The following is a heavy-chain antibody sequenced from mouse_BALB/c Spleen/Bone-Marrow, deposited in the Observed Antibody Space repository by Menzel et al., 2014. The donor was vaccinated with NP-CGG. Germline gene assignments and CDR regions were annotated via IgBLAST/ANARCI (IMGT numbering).Heavy chain of an antibody. Sequence: LVESGAELVKPGASVKLSCTASGFNIKDTYMHWVKQRPEQGLEWIGRIDPANGNTKYDPKFQDKATITADTSSNTAYLQLSSLTPEDTAVYYCANYYYGYYFDYWGQGTTLTVSS. CDR1: GFNIKDTY. V-gene: IGHV14-3*02. CDR2: IDPANGNT. J-gene: IGHJ2*01. CDR3: ANYYYGYYFDY. D-gene: IGHD1-1*01.